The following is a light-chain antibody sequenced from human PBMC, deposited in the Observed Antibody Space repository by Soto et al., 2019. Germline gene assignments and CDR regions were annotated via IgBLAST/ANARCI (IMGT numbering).Light chain of an antibody. V-gene: IGLV2-14*01. J-gene: IGLJ2*01. CDR1: SSDVGGYNY. CDR3: SSYTSSFTVV. Sequence: QSALTQPASVSGSPGQSITISCTGTSSDVGGYNYVSWYQQHPGKAPKLMIYEVSNRPSGVSNRFSGSKSGNTASLTISGLQAEGEADYYCSSYTSSFTVVFGGGTKLTVL. CDR2: EVS.